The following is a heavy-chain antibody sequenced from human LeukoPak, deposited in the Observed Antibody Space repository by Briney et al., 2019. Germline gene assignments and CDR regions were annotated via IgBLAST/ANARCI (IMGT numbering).Heavy chain of an antibody. V-gene: IGHV1-3*01. D-gene: IGHD6-19*01. CDR1: GYTFTSYA. CDR2: INAGNGNT. Sequence: ASVKVSCKASGYTFTSYAMHWVRQAPGQGLEWMGWINAGNGNTKYSQKFQGRVTITRDTSASTAYMELSSLRSEDTAVYYCARESWGGYSSGWYGYWGQGTLVTVSS. CDR3: ARESWGGYSSGWYGY. J-gene: IGHJ4*02.